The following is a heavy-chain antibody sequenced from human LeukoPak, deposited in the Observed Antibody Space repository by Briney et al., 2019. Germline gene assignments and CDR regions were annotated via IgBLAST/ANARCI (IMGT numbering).Heavy chain of an antibody. CDR1: GYTFTSYG. CDR2: ISAYNGNT. CDR3: ARRRYYDFWSGYYAFDI. Sequence: ASVKVSCKASGYTFTSYGISWVRQAPGQGLEWMGWISAYNGNTNYAQKLQGRVTMTTDTSTSTAYMELRGLRSDDTAVYYCARRRYYDFWSGYYAFDIWGQGTMVTVSS. J-gene: IGHJ3*02. V-gene: IGHV1-18*01. D-gene: IGHD3-3*01.